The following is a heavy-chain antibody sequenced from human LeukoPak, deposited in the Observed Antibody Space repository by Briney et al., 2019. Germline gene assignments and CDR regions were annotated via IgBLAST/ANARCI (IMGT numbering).Heavy chain of an antibody. CDR3: GRNDFWSANGYYYMDV. CDR1: GGTFSSYA. CDR2: IIPIFGTA. Sequence: ASVKVSCKASGGTFSSYAISWVRQAPGQGLEWMGGIIPIFGTANYAQKFQGRVTITADESTSTAYMELSSLRSEDTAVYYCGRNDFWSANGYYYMDVWAKGPRSPSP. V-gene: IGHV1-69*13. J-gene: IGHJ6*03. D-gene: IGHD3-3*01.